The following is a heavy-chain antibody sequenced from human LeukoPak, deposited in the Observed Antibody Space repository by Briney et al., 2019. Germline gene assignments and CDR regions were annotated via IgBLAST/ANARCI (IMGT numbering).Heavy chain of an antibody. CDR1: GFTFSSYA. D-gene: IGHD1-26*01. CDR3: AKHPPAVGATTCGYFDY. Sequence: GGSLRLSCAASGFTFSSYAMNWVRQAPGKGLEWVSGISGSGGSTYYADSVKGRFTISRDNSKNTLYLQMNSLRAEGTAVYYCAKHPPAVGATTCGYFDYWGQGTLVTVSS. V-gene: IGHV3-23*01. CDR2: ISGSGGST. J-gene: IGHJ4*02.